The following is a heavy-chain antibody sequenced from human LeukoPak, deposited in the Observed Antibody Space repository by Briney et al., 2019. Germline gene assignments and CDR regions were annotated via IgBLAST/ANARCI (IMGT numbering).Heavy chain of an antibody. D-gene: IGHD4-17*01. CDR2: ISSSSSTI. J-gene: IGHJ6*02. V-gene: IGHV3-48*04. Sequence: GGSLRLSCAASGFTFSSYSMNWVRQAPGKGLEWVSYISSSSSTIYYADSVKGRFTISRDNAKNSLYLQMNSLRAEDTAVYYCARHYGDYPYYYYGMDVWGQGTTVTVSS. CDR3: ARHYGDYPYYYYGMDV. CDR1: GFTFSSYS.